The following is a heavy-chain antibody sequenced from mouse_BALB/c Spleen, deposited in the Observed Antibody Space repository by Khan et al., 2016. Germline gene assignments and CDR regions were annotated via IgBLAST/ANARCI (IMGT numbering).Heavy chain of an antibody. CDR3: ARNVDKALFAY. CDR2: IWGGGNT. CDR1: GFSLSRYN. Sequence: VELVESGPGLVAPSQSLSITCTVSGFSLSRYNVHWIRQPPGKGLEWLGMIWGGGNTDYNSTLKSRLSITKDNSKSQVFLKMNSLQTDDTGMFXCARNVDKALFAYWGQGTLVTVSA. V-gene: IGHV2-6-4*01. J-gene: IGHJ3*01.